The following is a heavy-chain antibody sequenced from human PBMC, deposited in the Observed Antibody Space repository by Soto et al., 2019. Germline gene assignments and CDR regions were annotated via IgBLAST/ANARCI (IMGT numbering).Heavy chain of an antibody. CDR2: INAGNGNT. CDR3: ATDSGGRRPFDY. J-gene: IGHJ4*02. V-gene: IGHV1-3*01. Sequence: QVQLVQSGAEVKKPGASVKVSCKASGYTFTSYAMHWVRQAPGQRLEWMGWINAGNGNTKYSQKFQGRVTITRDTSASIAYMELSSLRSEDTAVYYCATDSGGRRPFDYWGQGTLVTVSS. CDR1: GYTFTSYA. D-gene: IGHD6-19*01.